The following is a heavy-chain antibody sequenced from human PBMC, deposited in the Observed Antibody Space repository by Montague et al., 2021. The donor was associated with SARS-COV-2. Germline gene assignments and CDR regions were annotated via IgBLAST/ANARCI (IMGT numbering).Heavy chain of an antibody. J-gene: IGHJ4*02. CDR2: IKEDGGQK. D-gene: IGHD2-2*01. CDR1: GFTFSNYW. CDR3: ARDTNCGSTSCYYHY. Sequence: SLRLSCAASGFTFSNYWMSWVRQAPGKGLEWVANIKEDGGQKYYVDSVKGRFTISRDNAKNSLYLQMNSLRAEDTAVYYCARDTNCGSTSCYYHYWGQGTLVTVSS. V-gene: IGHV3-7*01.